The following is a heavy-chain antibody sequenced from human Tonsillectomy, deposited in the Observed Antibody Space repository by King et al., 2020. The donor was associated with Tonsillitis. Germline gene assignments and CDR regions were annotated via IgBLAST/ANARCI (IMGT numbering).Heavy chain of an antibody. CDR2: IKSKADGGTT. D-gene: IGHD2-2*02. J-gene: IGHJ6*02. CDR1: GFTFSNAW. V-gene: IGHV3-15*01. CDR3: TSTIELVPAAIEYYYGMDV. Sequence: VQLVESGGGLVKPGGSLRLSCAASGFTFSNAWMTWVRQAPGKGLEWVGRIKSKADGGTTDYAAPVKGRFTISRDDSKNTLYLQMNSLKAEDTAVYYCTSTIELVPAAIEYYYGMDVWGPGTTVTVSS.